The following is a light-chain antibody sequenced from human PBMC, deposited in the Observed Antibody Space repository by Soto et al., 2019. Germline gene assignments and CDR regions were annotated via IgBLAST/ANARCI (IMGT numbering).Light chain of an antibody. Sequence: QSALTQPPSASGSPGQSVTISCTGTSSDIGRYNYVSWYQQHPGKVPKVIIYEVTKRPSGVPDRFSGSKSGNTASLTVSGLQADDEADYYCSSYGSKANWGIFGGGTKLTVL. V-gene: IGLV2-8*01. CDR2: EVT. CDR3: SSYGSKANWGI. CDR1: SSDIGRYNY. J-gene: IGLJ2*01.